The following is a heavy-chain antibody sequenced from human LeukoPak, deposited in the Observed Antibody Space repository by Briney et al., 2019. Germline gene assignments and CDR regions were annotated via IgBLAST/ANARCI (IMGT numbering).Heavy chain of an antibody. V-gene: IGHV3-7*01. CDR3: ANSGWSLRDY. CDR2: IKPDGSQK. D-gene: IGHD6-19*01. CDR1: GFTFSDFW. Sequence: GGSLRLSCAASGFTFSDFWMAWVRQAPGRGLEWVANIKPDGSQKYYVGSVKGRFSISRDNAENSLYLQMNSLRAEDTAVYYCANSGWSLRDYWGQGTLVTVSS. J-gene: IGHJ4*02.